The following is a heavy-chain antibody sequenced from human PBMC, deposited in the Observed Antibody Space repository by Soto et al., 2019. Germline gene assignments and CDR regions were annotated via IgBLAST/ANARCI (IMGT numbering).Heavy chain of an antibody. Sequence: QVHLVQSGAEVKKPGASVKVSCKGSGYAFTTYGITWVRQAPGQGLEWMGWISAHNGNTNYAQKLQGRVTVTRDTSTSTAYMVLRSLRSDDPAMYYCERGRYGDYWGQGALVSVSS. J-gene: IGHJ4*02. D-gene: IGHD1-1*01. CDR2: ISAHNGNT. CDR3: ERGRYGDY. V-gene: IGHV1-18*01. CDR1: GYAFTTYG.